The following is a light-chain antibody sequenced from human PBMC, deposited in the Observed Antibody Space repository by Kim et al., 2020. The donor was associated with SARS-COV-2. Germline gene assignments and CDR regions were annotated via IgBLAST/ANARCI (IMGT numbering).Light chain of an antibody. J-gene: IGKJ1*01. Sequence: EIVLTQSPGTLSLSPGERATLSCRASQSVSNTYLAWYQQKPGQAPRLLIYGASSRATDIPDRFSGSGSGTDFTLTINSLEPEDFAVYYCQQYGSSPGTFGQGTKVDIK. CDR2: GAS. CDR1: QSVSNTY. CDR3: QQYGSSPGT. V-gene: IGKV3-20*01.